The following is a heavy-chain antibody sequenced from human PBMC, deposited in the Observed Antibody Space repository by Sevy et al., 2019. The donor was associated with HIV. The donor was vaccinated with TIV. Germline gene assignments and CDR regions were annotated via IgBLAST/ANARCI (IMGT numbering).Heavy chain of an antibody. CDR1: GFTFSSYE. V-gene: IGHV3-48*03. CDR2: ISNSGTTI. CDR3: ARDLPPSATTGAHFDY. J-gene: IGHJ4*02. D-gene: IGHD4-17*01. Sequence: GGSLRLSCAASGFTFSSYEMNWVRQAPGKGLEWVSYISNSGTTISYSDSVRGRFSISRDNARNSLYLQMNSLRAEDTAVYYCARDLPPSATTGAHFDYWGQGTLVTVSS.